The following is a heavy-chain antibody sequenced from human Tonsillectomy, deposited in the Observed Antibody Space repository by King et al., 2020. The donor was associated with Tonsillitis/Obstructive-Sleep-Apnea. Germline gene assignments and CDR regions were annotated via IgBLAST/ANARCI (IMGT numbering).Heavy chain of an antibody. Sequence: QLQESGPGLVRPSETLSLTCTVSGGSINNFSWTWIRQAPGKGLEWIGYTYYTGGTKYNPSLESRVTMSVDASKNQFSLKLSSVTAADTAVYYCVRDYPLAWLSNRGGQYYFGMDVWGQGTTVTVSS. V-gene: IGHV4-59*01. CDR3: VRDYPLAWLSNRGGQYYFGMDV. CDR2: TYYTGGT. D-gene: IGHD3-3*01. J-gene: IGHJ6*02. CDR1: GGSINNFS.